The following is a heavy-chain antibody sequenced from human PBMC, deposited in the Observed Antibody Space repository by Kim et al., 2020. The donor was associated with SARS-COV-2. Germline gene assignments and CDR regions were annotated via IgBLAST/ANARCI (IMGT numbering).Heavy chain of an antibody. V-gene: IGHV3-48*02. CDR2: ISSSSSST. J-gene: IGHJ4*02. CDR3: ARGQPYYYDSSGYYDY. CDR1: GFTFSSYS. Sequence: GGSLRLSCAASGFTFSSYSMNWVRQAPGKGLEWVSYISSSSSSTYYADSVKGRLTISRDNAKNSLYLQMNSLRDEDTAVYYCARGQPYYYDSSGYYDYWGQGTLVTVSS. D-gene: IGHD3-22*01.